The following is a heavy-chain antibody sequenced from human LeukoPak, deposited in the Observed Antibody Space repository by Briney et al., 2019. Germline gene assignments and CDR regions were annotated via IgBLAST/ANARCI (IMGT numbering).Heavy chain of an antibody. V-gene: IGHV3-74*01. D-gene: IGHD6-19*01. J-gene: IGHJ4*02. Sequence: GGSLRLSCAASGFTFSSYWMHWVRQAPGKGLVWVSRINSDGSSTSYADSVKGRFTISRDNSKNTLYLQINSLRAEDTAVYYCAKDHLPGIVVADRDYWGQGTLVTVSS. CDR2: INSDGSST. CDR3: AKDHLPGIVVADRDY. CDR1: GFTFSSYW.